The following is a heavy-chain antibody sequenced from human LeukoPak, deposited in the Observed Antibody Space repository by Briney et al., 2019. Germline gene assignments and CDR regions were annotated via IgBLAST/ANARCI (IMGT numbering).Heavy chain of an antibody. CDR2: ISYSGTN. V-gene: IGHV4-39*01. CDR1: GASVSSSSYY. Sequence: SETLSLTCTVSGASVSSSSYYWGWICQPPGKGLEWIGSISYSGTNYNHPSLKSRVSISIDTSKNQFSVKLTSVTAADTAMYYCASLGTLRSWGQGTLVTVSS. D-gene: IGHD7-27*01. CDR3: ASLGTLRS. J-gene: IGHJ5*02.